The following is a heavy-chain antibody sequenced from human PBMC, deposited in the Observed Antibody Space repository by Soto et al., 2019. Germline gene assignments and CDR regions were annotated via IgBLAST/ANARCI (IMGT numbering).Heavy chain of an antibody. Sequence: PGGSMSLSCAASGFTFSNAWMNWFRPAPGKGLEWVGRIKSKTDGGTTDYAAPVKGRFTISRDDSKNTLYLQMNSLKTEDTAVYYCTTDNIYDFWSGYLYGMDVWGQGTTVTVSS. D-gene: IGHD3-3*01. CDR2: IKSKTDGGTT. CDR1: GFTFSNAW. CDR3: TTDNIYDFWSGYLYGMDV. J-gene: IGHJ6*02. V-gene: IGHV3-15*07.